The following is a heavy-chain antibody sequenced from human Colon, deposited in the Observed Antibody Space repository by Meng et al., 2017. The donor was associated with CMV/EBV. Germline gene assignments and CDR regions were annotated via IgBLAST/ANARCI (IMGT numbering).Heavy chain of an antibody. CDR3: ARKKAMRGYAFDI. J-gene: IGHJ3*02. CDR2: INPNSGGT. CDR1: GYTFTGYY. Sequence: ALVKVSCKASGYTFTGYYMHWVRQAPGQGLEWMGWINPNSGGTNYAQKFQGRVTMTRDTSISTAYMELSRLRSDDTAVYYCARKKAMRGYAFDIWGQGTMVTVSS. D-gene: IGHD5-24*01. V-gene: IGHV1-2*02.